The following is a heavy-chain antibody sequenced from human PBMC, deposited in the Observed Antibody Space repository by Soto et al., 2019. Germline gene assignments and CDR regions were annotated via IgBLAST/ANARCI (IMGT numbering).Heavy chain of an antibody. D-gene: IGHD3-10*01. J-gene: IGHJ6*02. V-gene: IGHV4-34*01. CDR2: INHSGST. Sequence: SETLSLSCAVYGGSFSGYYWSWIRQPPGKGLEWIGEINHSGSTNYNPSLKSRVTISVDTSKNQFSLKLSSVTAADTAVYYCARGRYVYYYGSGSYYYYYYGMDVWGQGTTVTVSS. CDR1: GGSFSGYY. CDR3: ARGRYVYYYGSGSYYYYYYGMDV.